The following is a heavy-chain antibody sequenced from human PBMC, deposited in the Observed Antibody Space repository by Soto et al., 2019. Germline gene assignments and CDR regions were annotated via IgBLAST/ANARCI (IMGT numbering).Heavy chain of an antibody. V-gene: IGHV4-34*01. CDR1: GGYFSGYC. CDR3: AKGGRQWLVTSDFNY. Sequence: SETLSLTCAVDGGYFSGYCWSWIRQHPGKGLEWIGEINHSGSTNYNPSLKSRVTISVDTSKNQFSLKLSSVTAADTAVYYCAKGGRQWLVTSDFNYWGQGALVTVSS. J-gene: IGHJ4*02. CDR2: INHSGST. D-gene: IGHD6-19*01.